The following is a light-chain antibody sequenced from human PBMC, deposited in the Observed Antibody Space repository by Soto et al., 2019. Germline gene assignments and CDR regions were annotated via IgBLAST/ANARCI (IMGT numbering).Light chain of an antibody. V-gene: IGKV3-20*01. CDR2: GAS. CDR3: QQYGSSPPWT. CDR1: QSVNSN. Sequence: ETVMTQSPATLSVSPGERATLSCRASQSVNSNLAWYQQKLGQAPRVLIFGASTRATGIPDRFSGSGSGTDFTLTISRLEPEDFAVYYCQQYGSSPPWTFGQGTKVDIK. J-gene: IGKJ1*01.